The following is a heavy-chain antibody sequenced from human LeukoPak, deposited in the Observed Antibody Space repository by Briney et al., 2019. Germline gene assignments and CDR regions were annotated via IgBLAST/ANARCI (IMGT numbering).Heavy chain of an antibody. CDR3: AKGYYDILTGFDS. V-gene: IGHV3-23*01. D-gene: IGHD3-9*01. J-gene: IGHJ5*01. CDR1: GFTFSSYA. Sequence: GGSLRLSCAASGFTFSSYAMNWVRQAPGKGLEWVSGISDSGGSTYYAASVKGRCTIPRDSSYNTVHLQMNSLGAEDMAVCYCAKGYYDILTGFDSWGQGTLVTVSS. CDR2: ISDSGGST.